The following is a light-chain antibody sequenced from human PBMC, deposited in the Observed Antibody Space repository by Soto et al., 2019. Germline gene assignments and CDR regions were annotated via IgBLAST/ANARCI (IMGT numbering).Light chain of an antibody. Sequence: DIQMTQSPSTLSASVGDRVTITCRASQSISSWLAWYQQKPGKAPKLLIYKASSLESGVPSRFSGSGSGTAFTLTISSLQPDDFATYYCQQYNSPPTFGGGTKVEIK. V-gene: IGKV1-5*03. J-gene: IGKJ4*01. CDR1: QSISSW. CDR3: QQYNSPPT. CDR2: KAS.